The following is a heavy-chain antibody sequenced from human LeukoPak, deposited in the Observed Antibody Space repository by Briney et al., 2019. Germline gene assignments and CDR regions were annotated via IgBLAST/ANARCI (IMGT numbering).Heavy chain of an antibody. V-gene: IGHV4-39*07. J-gene: IGHJ5*02. CDR2: IYYGGST. Sequence: KASETLSLTCSVSGASVSSTTYYWGWIRQPPGKGLEWIGSIYYGGSTNYNPSLKSRVTISVDASKNQFSLTLSSVTAADKAVHYCSRSLYYYDGSVYYYGESWFDPWGQGTLVTVSS. D-gene: IGHD3-22*01. CDR1: GASVSSTTYY. CDR3: SRSLYYYDGSVYYYGESWFDP.